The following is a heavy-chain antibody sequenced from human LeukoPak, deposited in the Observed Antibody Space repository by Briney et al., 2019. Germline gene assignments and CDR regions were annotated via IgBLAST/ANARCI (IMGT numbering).Heavy chain of an antibody. CDR2: ISGSGGST. CDR3: RGNTISFFDP. CDR1: GFTFSSYA. J-gene: IGHJ5*02. V-gene: IGHV3-23*01. D-gene: IGHD5-24*01. Sequence: GGSLRLSCAASGFTFSSYAMSWVRQAPGKGLEWVSAISGSGGSTYYADSVKGRFTISRDNSKNTLYLQMNSLRAEDTAVYAKRGNTISFFDPWGQGTLVTVSS.